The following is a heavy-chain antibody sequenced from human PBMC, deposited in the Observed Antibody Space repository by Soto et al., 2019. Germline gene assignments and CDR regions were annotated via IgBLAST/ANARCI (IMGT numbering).Heavy chain of an antibody. J-gene: IGHJ4*02. V-gene: IGHV1-8*01. D-gene: IGHD4-17*01. CDR2: MNPNSGNT. CDR1: GYTFTSYD. Sequence: QVQLVQSGAEVKKPGASVKVSCKASGYTFTSYDINWVRQATGQGLEWMGWMNPNSGNTGYAQKFQGRDTMTRNISISTAYMELSSLRSEDTAVYYCARAPREETLHYGDYLDDVGLDDSWGQGTLVTVSS. CDR3: ARAPREETLHYGDYLDDVGLDDS.